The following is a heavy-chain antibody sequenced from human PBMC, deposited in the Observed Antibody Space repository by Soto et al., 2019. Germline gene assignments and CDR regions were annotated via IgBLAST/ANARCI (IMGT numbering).Heavy chain of an antibody. D-gene: IGHD1-1*01. CDR1: GFTFSSYS. V-gene: IGHV3-21*01. Sequence: GGSLRLSCAASGFTFSSYSMNWVRQAPGKGLEWVSSISSSSSYIYYADSVKGRFTISRDNAKNALYLQMNSLRAEDTAVYYCAREGNAPAFDIWGQGTMVTVSS. CDR2: ISSSSSYI. CDR3: AREGNAPAFDI. J-gene: IGHJ3*02.